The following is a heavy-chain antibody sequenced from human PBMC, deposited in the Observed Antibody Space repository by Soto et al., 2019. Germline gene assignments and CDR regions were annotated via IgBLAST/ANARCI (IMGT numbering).Heavy chain of an antibody. CDR3: ATERMIGGIINWFDP. CDR2: ISGSGGNK. J-gene: IGHJ5*02. V-gene: IGHV3-23*01. D-gene: IGHD3-16*01. CDR1: GFTFSSYT. Sequence: GGSLRLSCAASGFTFSSYTMNWVRQAPGKGLEWVSGISGSGGNKYYADSVKGRFTVPRDNSKNTLYLQMNSLRAEDTAIYYCATERMIGGIINWFDPWGQGTLVTVSS.